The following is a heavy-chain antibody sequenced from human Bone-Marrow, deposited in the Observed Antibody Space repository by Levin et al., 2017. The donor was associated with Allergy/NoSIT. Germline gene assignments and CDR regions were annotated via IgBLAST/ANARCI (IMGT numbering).Heavy chain of an antibody. Sequence: GESLKISCAASGFTFSSYSMNWVRQAPGKGLEWVSSISSSSSYIYYADSVKGRFTISRDNAKNSLYLQMNSLRAEDTAVYYCARAALGGGSTLGYGMDVWGQGTTVTVSS. CDR3: ARAALGGGSTLGYGMDV. CDR2: ISSSSSYI. CDR1: GFTFSSYS. J-gene: IGHJ6*02. D-gene: IGHD3-10*01. V-gene: IGHV3-21*01.